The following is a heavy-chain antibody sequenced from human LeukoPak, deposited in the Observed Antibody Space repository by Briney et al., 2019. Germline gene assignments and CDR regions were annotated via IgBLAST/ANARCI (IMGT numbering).Heavy chain of an antibody. Sequence: GGSLRLSCAASGFTFSRYWMSWVRQAPGKGLEWVANIKQDGSEKYYVDSVKGRFTISRDNAKNSVYLQMNSLRAEDTAVYYCARSRWPEDFWGQGTLVTVSS. CDR3: ARSRWPEDF. J-gene: IGHJ4*02. D-gene: IGHD4-23*01. CDR1: GFTFSRYW. CDR2: IKQDGSEK. V-gene: IGHV3-7*01.